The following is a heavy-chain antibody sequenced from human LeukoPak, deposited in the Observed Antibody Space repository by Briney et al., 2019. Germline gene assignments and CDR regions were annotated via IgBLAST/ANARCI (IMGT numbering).Heavy chain of an antibody. J-gene: IGHJ6*04. CDR3: ARATHDYGDYVDYYYYYGMDV. D-gene: IGHD4-17*01. Sequence: GGSLRLPCAASGFTFSSYSMNWVRQAPGKGLEWVSSISSSSSYIYYADSVKGRFTISRDNAKNSLYLQMNSLRAEDTAVYYCARATHDYGDYVDYYYYYGMDVWGKGTTVTVSS. CDR1: GFTFSSYS. CDR2: ISSSSSYI. V-gene: IGHV3-21*01.